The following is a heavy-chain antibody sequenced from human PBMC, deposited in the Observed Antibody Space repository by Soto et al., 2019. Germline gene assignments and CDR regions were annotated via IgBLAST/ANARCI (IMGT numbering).Heavy chain of an antibody. V-gene: IGHV2-5*02. CDR3: ATLTADF. CDR2: VYWDDDK. CDR1: GFSLTTGVG. J-gene: IGHJ4*02. Sequence: ITLEESGPTLVKPTETLTLTCTFSGFSLTTGVGVGWVRQPPGKALEWLALVYWDDDKHYTPSLMSRLTITKDISKGQVVITMTNVDPVDTATYYCATLTADFWGPGTLVTVSS.